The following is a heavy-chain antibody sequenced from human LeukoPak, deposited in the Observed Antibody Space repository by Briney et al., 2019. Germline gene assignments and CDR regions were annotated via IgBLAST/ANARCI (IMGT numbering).Heavy chain of an antibody. CDR1: GFTFSSYA. Sequence: GGSLRLSCAASGFTFSSYAMSWVRQARRTGLEWVSAISGRGCRTYNEDSAKGRFTISRVNCKNSLYLQMNSLRAEDTAVYYCAKFPRDIVVVVAAGGFDYWGQGTLVTVSS. V-gene: IGHV3-23*01. D-gene: IGHD2-15*01. CDR2: ISGRGCRT. CDR3: AKFPRDIVVVVAAGGFDY. J-gene: IGHJ4*02.